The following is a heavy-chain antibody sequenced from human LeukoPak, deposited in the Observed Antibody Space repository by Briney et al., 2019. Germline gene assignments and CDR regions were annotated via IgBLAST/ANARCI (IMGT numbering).Heavy chain of an antibody. J-gene: IGHJ3*02. V-gene: IGHV4-31*03. CDR2: IYHSGST. CDR1: GGSINSGGPF. D-gene: IGHD4-17*01. Sequence: SSETLSLTGTVSGGSINSGGPFWSWIRQHPEKGLEWIGYIYHSGSTYYNPSLKSRVTISVGTSKNQFSLQLSSVTAADTAVYYCARDPTTVTTFYAFDIWGQGTMVTVSS. CDR3: ARDPTTVTTFYAFDI.